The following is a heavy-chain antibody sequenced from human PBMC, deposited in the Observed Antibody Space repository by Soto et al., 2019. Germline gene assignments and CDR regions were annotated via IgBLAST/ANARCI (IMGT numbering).Heavy chain of an antibody. CDR3: ARGAPARGGKGYYYYGMDV. Sequence: GGSLRLSCAASGFTFSSYWMSWVRQAPGKGLEWVANIKQDGSEKYYVDSVKGRFTISRDNAKNSLYLQMNSLRAEDTAVYYCARGAPARGGKGYYYYGMDVWGQGTTVTVSS. V-gene: IGHV3-7*01. CDR2: IKQDGSEK. CDR1: GFTFSSYW. D-gene: IGHD2-15*01. J-gene: IGHJ6*02.